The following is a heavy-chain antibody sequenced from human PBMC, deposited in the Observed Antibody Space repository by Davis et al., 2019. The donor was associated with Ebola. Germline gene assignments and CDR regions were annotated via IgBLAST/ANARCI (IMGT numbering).Heavy chain of an antibody. D-gene: IGHD4-17*01. J-gene: IGHJ3*02. CDR3: AKHGDYGDAFDI. V-gene: IGHV1-69*13. CDR2: IIPIFGTA. Sequence: SVKVSCKASGYTFTSYAISWVRQAPGQGLEWMGGIIPIFGTANYAQKFQGRVTITADESTSTAYMELSSLRSEDTAVYYCAKHGDYGDAFDIWGQGTMVTVSS. CDR1: GYTFTSYA.